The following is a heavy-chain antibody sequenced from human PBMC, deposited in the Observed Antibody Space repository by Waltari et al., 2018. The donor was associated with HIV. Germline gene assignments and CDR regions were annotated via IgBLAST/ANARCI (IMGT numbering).Heavy chain of an antibody. CDR1: GGSISSYY. CDR3: ARGLRLGELSLYKYAFDI. Sequence: QVQLAESGPGLVKPSENLSRTCTVSGGSISSYYWSWLMLTAGQGLEWIGRIYTSGSTNYNPSLKSRVTLSVDTSMNQFSLKLISVTAADTAVYYCARGLRLGELSLYKYAFDIWGQGTMVTVSS. J-gene: IGHJ3*02. CDR2: IYTSGST. V-gene: IGHV4-4*07. D-gene: IGHD3-16*02.